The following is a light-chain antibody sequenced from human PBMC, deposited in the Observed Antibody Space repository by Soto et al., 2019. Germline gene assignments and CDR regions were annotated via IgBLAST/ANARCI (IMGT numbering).Light chain of an antibody. CDR3: CSYASSSTWV. Sequence: QSALTQPASVSGSPGQSITISCTGTSSDVGSYNLVSWYQHHPGKAPKLMICEGSKRPSGVTNRFSGSKSGNTASLTISGLQAEDEAAYYCCSYASSSTWVFGGGTKLTVL. CDR2: EGS. J-gene: IGLJ3*02. V-gene: IGLV2-23*01. CDR1: SSDVGSYNL.